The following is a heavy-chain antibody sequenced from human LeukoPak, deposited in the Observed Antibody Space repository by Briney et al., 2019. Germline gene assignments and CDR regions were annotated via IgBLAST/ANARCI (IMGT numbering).Heavy chain of an antibody. CDR2: INHSGST. CDR3: ARGFRFRSGWYITGDWFDP. D-gene: IGHD6-19*01. J-gene: IGHJ5*02. Sequence: SETLSLTCAVYGGSFSGYYWSWIRQPPGKGLEWIGEINHSGSTNYNPSLKSRVTISVDTSKNQFSLKLSSVTAVDTAVYYCARGFRFRSGWYITGDWFDPWGQGTLVTVSS. CDR1: GGSFSGYY. V-gene: IGHV4-34*01.